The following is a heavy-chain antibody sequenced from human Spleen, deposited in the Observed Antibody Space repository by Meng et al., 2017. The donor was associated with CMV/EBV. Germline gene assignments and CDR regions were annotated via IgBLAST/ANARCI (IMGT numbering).Heavy chain of an antibody. J-gene: IGHJ4*02. CDR2: IRHSGSV. CDR1: GGSFSGYS. Sequence: SETLSLTCAVYGGSFSGYSWTWIRQPPGKGLEWIGEIRHSGSVHYNPSLKSRVTISVDTSKNQLSLKLSSVTAADTAVYYCARGTHYGSETYTYWGQGTLVTVSS. D-gene: IGHD3-16*01. CDR3: ARGTHYGSETYTY. V-gene: IGHV4-34*01.